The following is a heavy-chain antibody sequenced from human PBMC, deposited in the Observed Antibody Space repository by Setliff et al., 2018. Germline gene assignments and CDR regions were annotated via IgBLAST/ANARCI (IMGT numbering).Heavy chain of an antibody. V-gene: IGHV3-74*01. J-gene: IGHJ4*02. CDR2: INHDGSST. CDR3: ARGLPYYDILTGYYRTPPDY. CDR1: GFTFTSYW. Sequence: GGSLRLSCAASGFTFTSYWMHWVRQAPGKGLVWVSRINHDGSSTTYADSVKGRFTISRDNAKNTLYLQMDSLRAEDTAVYYCARGLPYYDILTGYYRTPPDYWGQGTLVTVS. D-gene: IGHD3-9*01.